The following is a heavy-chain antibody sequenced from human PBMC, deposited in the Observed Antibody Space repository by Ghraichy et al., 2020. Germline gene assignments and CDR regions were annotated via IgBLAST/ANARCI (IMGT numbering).Heavy chain of an antibody. V-gene: IGHV4-59*01. D-gene: IGHD4-17*01. CDR1: GGSISNYY. J-gene: IGHJ6*02. CDR3: ARDSGYGDYYYSGMDV. Sequence: SCTVSGGSISNYYWSWIRQPPGQGLEWIAYISYIGSTSYNASLRSRVTVSVDTSKNQFSLKLTSVTAADTAVYYCARDSGYGDYYYSGMDVWGQGTTVTVSS. CDR2: ISYIGST.